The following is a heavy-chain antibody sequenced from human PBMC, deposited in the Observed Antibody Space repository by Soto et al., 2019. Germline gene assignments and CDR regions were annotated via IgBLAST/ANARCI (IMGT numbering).Heavy chain of an antibody. Sequence: QVQLVQSGAEVKKPGSSVKVSCKASGGTFSSYAISWVRQAPGQGLEWMGGIIPIFGTANYAQKFQGRVTITADESTSTANMELSSLRSEDTAVYYGARDSKQQQVHDFQHWGQGTPVTVSS. D-gene: IGHD6-13*01. CDR2: IIPIFGTA. CDR3: ARDSKQQQVHDFQH. J-gene: IGHJ1*01. V-gene: IGHV1-69*01. CDR1: GGTFSSYA.